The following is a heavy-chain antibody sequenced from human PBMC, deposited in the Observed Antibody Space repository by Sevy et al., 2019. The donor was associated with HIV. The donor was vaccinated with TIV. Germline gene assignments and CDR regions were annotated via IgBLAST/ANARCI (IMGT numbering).Heavy chain of an antibody. J-gene: IGHJ4*02. CDR3: ARYRSGSRSFDY. V-gene: IGHV4-59*01. Sequence: SETLSLTCTVSGGSISSYYWSWIRQPPGKGLEWIGYIYYSGSTNYNPSLKSRVTISVDTSKNQFSLKLSSVTAADTAVYYCARYRSGSRSFDYWGQGTLVTVSS. D-gene: IGHD6-13*01. CDR2: IYYSGST. CDR1: GGSISSYY.